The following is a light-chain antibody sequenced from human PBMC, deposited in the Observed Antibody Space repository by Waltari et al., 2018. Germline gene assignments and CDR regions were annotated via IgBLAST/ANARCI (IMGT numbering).Light chain of an antibody. CDR2: EVN. CDR1: SSDVGVYEY. Sequence: QSALTQPASVSASPGQSITISCTGTSSDVGVYEYISWYQQHPGKVPKLIIYEVNNRPSGVSDRFSGSKFDNTASLTISGLQPEDEADYYCSSYTTIASYVFGTGTKVTVL. J-gene: IGLJ1*01. V-gene: IGLV2-14*01. CDR3: SSYTTIASYV.